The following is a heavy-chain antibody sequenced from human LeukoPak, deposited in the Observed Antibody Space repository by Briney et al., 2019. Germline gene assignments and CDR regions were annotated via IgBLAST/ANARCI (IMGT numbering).Heavy chain of an antibody. CDR3: ARVCGSGSYTDY. V-gene: IGHV1-2*02. D-gene: IGHD3-10*01. J-gene: IGHJ4*02. CDR1: GYSLTAYY. Sequence: ASVKVSCKASGYSLTAYYMHWVRLAPGQGLEWMGWINPNGGGTNYAQKFQGRVTMTRDTSISTTYMELSRLRSDDTAVYYCARVCGSGSYTDYWGQGTLVTVSS. CDR2: INPNGGGT.